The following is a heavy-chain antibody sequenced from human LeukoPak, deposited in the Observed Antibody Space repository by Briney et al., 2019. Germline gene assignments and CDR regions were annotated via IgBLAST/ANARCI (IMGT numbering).Heavy chain of an antibody. J-gene: IGHJ4*02. CDR1: GFTFSSYA. CDR3: AKVSGGSYGYFDY. V-gene: IGHV3-23*01. D-gene: IGHD1-26*01. Sequence: GGSLRLSCAASGFTFSSYAMIWVRQAPGKGLEWFSAISGSGASTYYADSVKGRFTISRDNSKNTLYLQMNSLRAEDTAVYYCAKVSGGSYGYFDYWGQGTLVTVSS. CDR2: ISGSGAST.